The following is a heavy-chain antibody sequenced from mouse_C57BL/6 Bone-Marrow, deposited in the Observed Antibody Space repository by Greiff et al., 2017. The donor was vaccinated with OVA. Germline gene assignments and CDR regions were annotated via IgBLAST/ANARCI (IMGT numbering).Heavy chain of an antibody. CDR3: ARGMTTVVADDMDY. D-gene: IGHD1-1*01. CDR2: INPGSGGT. J-gene: IGHJ4*01. CDR1: GYAFTNYL. V-gene: IGHV1-54*01. Sequence: QVQLQQPGAELVRPGTSVKVSCKASGYAFTNYLIDWVKQRPGQGLEWIGVINPGSGGTTYTEKLTGKATLTADKSSSTAYMQLSSLTSEDSAVYFCARGMTTVVADDMDYWGQGTSVTVSS.